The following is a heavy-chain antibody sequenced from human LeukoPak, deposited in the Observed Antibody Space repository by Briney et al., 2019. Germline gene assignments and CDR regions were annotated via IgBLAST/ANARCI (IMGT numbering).Heavy chain of an antibody. CDR3: AKDRDYYDSSGYYDY. Sequence: PGGSLRLSCAASGFIFSDYYMTWMRQAPGKGLEWVSYMSRSSSDTKYADSVKGRFTISRDNAKHILYLQMNSLRAEDTAVYYCAKDRDYYDSSGYYDYWGQGTLVTVSS. D-gene: IGHD3-22*01. CDR2: MSRSSSDT. V-gene: IGHV3-11*06. J-gene: IGHJ4*02. CDR1: GFIFSDYY.